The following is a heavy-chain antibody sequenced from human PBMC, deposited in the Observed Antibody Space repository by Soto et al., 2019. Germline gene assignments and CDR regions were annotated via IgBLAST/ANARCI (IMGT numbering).Heavy chain of an antibody. D-gene: IGHD5-12*01. CDR1: GYTFTGYY. Sequence: GASVKVSCKASGYTFTGYYMNWVRQAPGQGLEWMGWINPNSGGANYAQKFQGWVTMTRDTSINTAYMELSRLRSDDTAVYYCARDGGGYDYNYYYGLDVWGQGTTVTVSS. J-gene: IGHJ6*02. CDR3: ARDGGGYDYNYYYGLDV. CDR2: INPNSGGA. V-gene: IGHV1-2*04.